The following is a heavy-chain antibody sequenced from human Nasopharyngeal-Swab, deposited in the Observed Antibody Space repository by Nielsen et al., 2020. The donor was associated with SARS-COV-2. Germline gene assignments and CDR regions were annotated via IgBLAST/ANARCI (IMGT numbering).Heavy chain of an antibody. CDR3: ARAPSSFQFFFRERGEAFDV. Sequence: SQTLSLTCGVHGGSFSGYYWNWIRQTPEKGLQWIGEINDRGNMDHNPSLKSQVTMSVDTSKNQFSLRLSSVTAADTAVYYCARAPSSFQFFFRERGEAFDVWGQGTTVIVSS. CDR1: GGSFSGYY. D-gene: IGHD3-16*02. V-gene: IGHV4-34*09. J-gene: IGHJ3*01. CDR2: INDRGNM.